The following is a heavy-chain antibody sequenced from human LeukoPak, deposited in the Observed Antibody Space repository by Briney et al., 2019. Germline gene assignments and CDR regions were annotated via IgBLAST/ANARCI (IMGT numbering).Heavy chain of an antibody. J-gene: IGHJ4*02. V-gene: IGHV3-23*01. D-gene: IGHD2-15*01. CDR2: IIGSGANT. CDR1: GFIFSSYT. Sequence: GGSLRLPCAASGFIFSSYTMSWVRQAPGKGLEWVSAIIGSGANTYYADSVRGRFTISRDNSKNTLYLQMNSLRAEDTAVYYCTPDPLDSWGQGTLVTVSS. CDR3: TPDPLDS.